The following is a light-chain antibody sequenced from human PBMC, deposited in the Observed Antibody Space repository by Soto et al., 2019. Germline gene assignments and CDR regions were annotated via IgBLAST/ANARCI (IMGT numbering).Light chain of an antibody. J-gene: IGKJ2*01. V-gene: IGKV3-20*01. CDR2: GAS. Sequence: IVLTQSPGTLSLSPGERATLSCRASQSVSSTDIAWYQQNPGQAPRLLIYGASTRATGIPDRFSGSGSGTDFTLTISRLEPEDFAVYFCQQYGRSPPFTFGQGTKVEIK. CDR1: QSVSSTD. CDR3: QQYGRSPPFT.